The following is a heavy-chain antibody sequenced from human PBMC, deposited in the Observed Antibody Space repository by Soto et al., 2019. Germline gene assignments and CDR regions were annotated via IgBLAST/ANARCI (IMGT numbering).Heavy chain of an antibody. V-gene: IGHV4-59*01. J-gene: IGHJ6*03. CDR3: AKVSRLRGQGYYYYYYMDV. CDR2: IYYSGST. Sequence: SETLSLTCTVSGGSISSYYWSWIRQPPGKGLEWIGYIYYSGSTNYNPSLKSRVTISVDTSKNQFSLKLSSVTAADTAVYYCAKVSRLRGQGYYYYYYMDVWGKGTTVTVSS. D-gene: IGHD5-12*01. CDR1: GGSISSYY.